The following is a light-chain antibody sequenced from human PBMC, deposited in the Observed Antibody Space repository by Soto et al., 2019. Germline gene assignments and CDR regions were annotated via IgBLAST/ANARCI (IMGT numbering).Light chain of an antibody. CDR1: QSVSSSY. Sequence: EIVLTQSPGTLSLSPGERATLSCRASQSVSSSYFAWYQQRFGQAPRLLIYGASSRATGIPDRFSGSGSGTDFTLTISRLEPEDFAVYYCQQYGSSSWPFGQGTKVEIK. J-gene: IGKJ1*01. CDR2: GAS. CDR3: QQYGSSSWP. V-gene: IGKV3-20*01.